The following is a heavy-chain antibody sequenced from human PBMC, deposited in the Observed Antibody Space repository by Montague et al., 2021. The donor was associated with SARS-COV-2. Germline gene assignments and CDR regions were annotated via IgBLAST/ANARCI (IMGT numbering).Heavy chain of an antibody. CDR3: AREAAGYSHGYPYWYFDL. D-gene: IGHD5-18*01. CDR1: GFDFTSSE. Sequence: SLRLSCAASGFDFTSSEINWVRQAPGKGLEWVSYISTSGTLPSYMDSVKGRFTISRDNAKKSLYLQMDSLRAEDTAVYFCAREAAGYSHGYPYWYFDLWGRGTLVTVSS. J-gene: IGHJ2*01. V-gene: IGHV3-48*03. CDR2: ISTSGTLP.